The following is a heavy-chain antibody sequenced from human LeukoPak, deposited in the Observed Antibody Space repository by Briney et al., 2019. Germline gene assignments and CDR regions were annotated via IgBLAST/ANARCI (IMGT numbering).Heavy chain of an antibody. V-gene: IGHV3-23*01. D-gene: IGHD6-13*01. CDR2: ISGGVGST. CDR1: GFXFSSYA. J-gene: IGHJ4*02. Sequence: GGSLRLSCAASGFXFSSYALSWVRQAPGKGLEWVSSISGGVGSTDYADSVKGRFTISRDNSKNTLYVQMTRLRAEDTAVYYCAKGCGYTTSWYYDYWGQGTLVTVAS. CDR3: AKGCGYTTSWYYDY.